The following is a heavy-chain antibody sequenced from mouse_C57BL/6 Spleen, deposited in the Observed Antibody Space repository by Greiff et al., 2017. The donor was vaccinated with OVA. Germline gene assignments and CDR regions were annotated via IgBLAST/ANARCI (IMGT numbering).Heavy chain of an antibody. D-gene: IGHD3-3*01. V-gene: IGHV5-6*01. J-gene: IGHJ4*01. CDR3: ARQGDSGAMDY. CDR1: GFTFSSYG. Sequence: EVKLQESGGDLVKPGGSLKLSCAASGFTFSSYGMSWVRQTPDKRLEWVATISSGGSYTYYPDSVKGRFTISRDNAKNTLYLQMSSLKSEDTAMYYCARQGDSGAMDYWGQGTSVTVSS. CDR2: ISSGGSYT.